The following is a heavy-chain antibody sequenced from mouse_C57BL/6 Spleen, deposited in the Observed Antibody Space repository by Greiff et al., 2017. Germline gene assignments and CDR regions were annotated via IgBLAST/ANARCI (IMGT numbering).Heavy chain of an antibody. D-gene: IGHD4-1*01. CDR3: ARQSGTRYFDV. CDR1: GYTFTSYW. J-gene: IGHJ1*03. Sequence: QVQLKQPGAELVRPGSSAKLSCKASGYTFTSYWMHWVKQRPIQGLEWIGNIDPSDSETHYTQKFKDKATLTGDKSSSTAYMQLSSLTSEDSAVYYCARQSGTRYFDVWGTGTTVTVSS. V-gene: IGHV1-52*01. CDR2: IDPSDSET.